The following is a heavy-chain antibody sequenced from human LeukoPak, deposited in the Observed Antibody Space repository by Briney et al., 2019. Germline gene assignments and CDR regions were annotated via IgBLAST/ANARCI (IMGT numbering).Heavy chain of an antibody. Sequence: PSETLSLTCTVSGGSISSYYWSWIRQPPGKGLEWTGYIYYSGSTNYNPSLKSRVTISVDTSKNQFSLKLSSVTAADTAVFFCARGTGYCSGGSCHPFDYWGQGTLVTVSS. J-gene: IGHJ4*02. V-gene: IGHV4-59*01. CDR3: ARGTGYCSGGSCHPFDY. CDR1: GGSISSYY. CDR2: IYYSGST. D-gene: IGHD2-15*01.